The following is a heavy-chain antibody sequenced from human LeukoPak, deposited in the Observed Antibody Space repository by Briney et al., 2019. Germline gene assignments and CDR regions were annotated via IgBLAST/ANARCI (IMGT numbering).Heavy chain of an antibody. D-gene: IGHD6-13*01. CDR3: ARIAGQLAYYYYYMDV. CDR1: GGSISSSSYY. Sequence: MPSETLSLTCTVSGGSISSSSYYWGWIRQPPGKGLEWIGSIYYSGSTYYNPSLKSRVTISVDTSKNQFSLKLSSVTAADTAVYYCARIAGQLAYYYYYMDVWGKGTTVTVSS. V-gene: IGHV4-39*01. CDR2: IYYSGST. J-gene: IGHJ6*03.